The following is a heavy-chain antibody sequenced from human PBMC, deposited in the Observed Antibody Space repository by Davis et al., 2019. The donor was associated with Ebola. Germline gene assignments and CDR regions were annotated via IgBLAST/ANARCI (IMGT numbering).Heavy chain of an antibody. D-gene: IGHD3-10*01. J-gene: IGHJ6*02. CDR2: FNHSGST. CDR1: GGSFSGYY. Sequence: SETLSLTCAVYGGSFSGYYWSWIRQPPGKGLEWIGEFNHSGSTNYNPSLKSRVTISVDTSKNQFSLKLSSVTAADTAVYYCARVSLRVLGSGSYLVYYYYGMDVWGQGTTVTVSS. V-gene: IGHV4-34*01. CDR3: ARVSLRVLGSGSYLVYYYYGMDV.